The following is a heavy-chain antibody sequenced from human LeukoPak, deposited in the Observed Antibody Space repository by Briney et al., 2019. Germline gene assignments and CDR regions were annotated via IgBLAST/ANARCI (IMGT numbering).Heavy chain of an antibody. J-gene: IGHJ6*03. CDR2: IDNSGTT. D-gene: IGHD2-2*02. CDR3: ARLYRDGSHYYYYMDV. CDR1: GASISSSPYY. V-gene: IGHV4-39*01. Sequence: PSETLSLTCTVSGASISSSPYYWGWIRQPPGKGLEWIGSIDNSGTTHYNPSLKSRVIITVDISKNQFSLELNSVTAADTAVYYCARLYRDGSHYYYYMDVWGKGTTVTVS.